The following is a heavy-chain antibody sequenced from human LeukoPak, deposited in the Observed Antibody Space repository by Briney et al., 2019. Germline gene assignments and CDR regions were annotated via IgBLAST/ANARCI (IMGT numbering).Heavy chain of an antibody. D-gene: IGHD1-1*01. J-gene: IGHJ4*02. CDR2: ISSTSSYK. Sequence: GGSLRLSCPSTGLTYSSYSMNWVRPAAGKGLDGVSSISSTSSYKYYPDSVKGRFTISRDNAKNSLYLQMNSLRAEDRAVYYCARDFCNCFDYWGQGTLVTVSS. CDR3: ARDFCNCFDY. V-gene: IGHV3-21*01. CDR1: GLTYSSYS.